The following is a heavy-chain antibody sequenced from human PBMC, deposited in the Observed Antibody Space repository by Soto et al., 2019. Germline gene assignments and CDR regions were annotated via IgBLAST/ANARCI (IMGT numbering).Heavy chain of an antibody. Sequence: GASVKVSCKASGGTFSSYAINWVRQAPGQGLEWMGRIVPMFGIPNFAPKFQGRVTMTADRSTTTAYIELSSLVSEDTAVYYCASGPYTSSSAGYSYFYTDAGGKGPTVTV. CDR1: GGTFSSYA. CDR3: ASGPYTSSSAGYSYFYTDA. V-gene: IGHV1-69*04. J-gene: IGHJ6*03. D-gene: IGHD6-6*01. CDR2: IVPMFGIP.